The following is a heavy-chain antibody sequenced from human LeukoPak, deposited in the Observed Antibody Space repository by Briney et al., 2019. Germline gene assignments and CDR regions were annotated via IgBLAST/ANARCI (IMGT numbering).Heavy chain of an antibody. CDR2: IYHSGST. D-gene: IGHD6-13*01. Sequence: SETLSLTCTVSGDSISSYYWSWIRQPPGKGLEWIGYIYHSGSTNYNPSLKSRATISVDTSKNQFSLKLSSVTAADTAVYYCARHSLYSSSWYQSNWFDPWGQGTLVTVSS. V-gene: IGHV4-59*08. J-gene: IGHJ5*02. CDR3: ARHSLYSSSWYQSNWFDP. CDR1: GDSISSYY.